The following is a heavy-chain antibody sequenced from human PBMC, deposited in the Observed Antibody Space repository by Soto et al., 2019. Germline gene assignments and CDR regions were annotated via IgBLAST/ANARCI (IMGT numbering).Heavy chain of an antibody. D-gene: IGHD6-25*01. CDR2: IFHTGGT. V-gene: IGHV4-4*02. J-gene: IGHJ4*02. CDR1: SDSIAGENW. CDR3: ARVFSSGSGWMYYFDF. Sequence: QVQLQESGPGLVKPSETLSLTCTVSSDSIAGENWWSWVRQPPGMGLEWIGEIFHTGGTNYNPSLKGRVTMEVDKSKNQFSLKLISGSAADTAVYYCARVFSSGSGWMYYFDFWGQGTLVSVSS.